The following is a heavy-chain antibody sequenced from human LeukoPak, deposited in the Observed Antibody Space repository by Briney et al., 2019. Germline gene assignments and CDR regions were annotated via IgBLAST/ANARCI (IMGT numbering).Heavy chain of an antibody. J-gene: IGHJ6*02. CDR3: ADLRFLEWLSRGGGMDV. CDR1: GFSVSTYA. D-gene: IGHD3-3*01. Sequence: GGSLRLSCAVSGFSVSTYAMSWVRQAPGKGLEWVSSMSGSGAKTNYADSVKGRFTISRDNSKNTLYLHMNSLRAEDTAVCYCADLRFLEWLSRGGGMDVWGQGTTVTVSS. V-gene: IGHV3-23*01. CDR2: MSGSGAKT.